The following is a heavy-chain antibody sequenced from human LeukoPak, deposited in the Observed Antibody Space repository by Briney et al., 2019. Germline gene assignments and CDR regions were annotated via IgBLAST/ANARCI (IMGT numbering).Heavy chain of an antibody. CDR1: GFTFDDYA. J-gene: IGHJ6*03. V-gene: IGHV3-9*01. CDR2: ISWNSGSI. Sequence: GGSLRLSCAASGFTFDDYAMHWVRQAPGKGLEWVSGISWNSGSIGCADSVKGRFTISRDNAKNSLYLQMNSLRAEDTALYYCAKGSEYSSATNMDVWGKGTTVTVSS. D-gene: IGHD6-19*01. CDR3: AKGSEYSSATNMDV.